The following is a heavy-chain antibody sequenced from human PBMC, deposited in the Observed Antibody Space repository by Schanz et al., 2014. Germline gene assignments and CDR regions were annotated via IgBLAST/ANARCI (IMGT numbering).Heavy chain of an antibody. V-gene: IGHV3-23*01. CDR1: GFTFGDYA. CDR3: ARKMKLGVYGGKGHDSLDI. CDR2: ISASGGTT. D-gene: IGHD4-17*01. Sequence: EVHLLESGGGLVPPGGSLRLSCAASGFTFGDYAMTWVRQIPGKGLEWVSAISASGGTTYYADSVKGRFTISRDNAKNTLYLQMNTLRAEDTAVYYCARKMKLGVYGGKGHDSLDIWGQGTMVTVSS. J-gene: IGHJ3*02.